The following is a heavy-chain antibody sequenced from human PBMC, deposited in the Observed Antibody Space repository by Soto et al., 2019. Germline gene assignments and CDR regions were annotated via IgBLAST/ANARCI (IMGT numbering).Heavy chain of an antibody. CDR1: GFTFSNYA. J-gene: IGHJ5*02. CDR3: ARDKVYGSGNYYNGDWFAP. CDR2: VSATAGTT. D-gene: IGHD3-10*01. Sequence: GGSLRLSCAASGFTFSNYAMSWVRQAPGKGLEWVSLVSATAGTTYYTDSVKGRFTISRDNSRITVYLQMNSLRAEDTAVYYCARDKVYGSGNYYNGDWFAPWGQGTLVTVSS. V-gene: IGHV3-23*01.